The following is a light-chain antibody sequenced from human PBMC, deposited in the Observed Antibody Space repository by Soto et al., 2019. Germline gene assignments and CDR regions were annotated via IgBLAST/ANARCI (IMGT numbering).Light chain of an antibody. J-gene: IGLJ1*01. CDR2: EVS. CDR1: SSDIGDYNY. CDR3: SSYTSTSSYV. Sequence: QSVLTQPASVSGSPGQSITISCTGTSSDIGDYNYVSWYQQHPGKAPKLMIYEVSNRPSGISNRFSGSKSGNTASLTSSWLQADDEADYYCSSYTSTSSYVFGTGTKVTVL. V-gene: IGLV2-14*01.